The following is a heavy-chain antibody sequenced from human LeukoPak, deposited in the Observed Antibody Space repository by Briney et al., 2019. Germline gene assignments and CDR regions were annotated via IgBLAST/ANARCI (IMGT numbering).Heavy chain of an antibody. J-gene: IGHJ4*02. V-gene: IGHV4-34*01. D-gene: IGHD3-10*01. CDR1: GGSFSGYY. CDR3: ARHGLLLWFGELEG. CDR2: INHSGST. Sequence: SETLSLTCAVYGGSFSGYYWSWIRQPPGKGLEWIGEINHSGSTNYNPSLKSRVTISVDTSKNQFSLKLSSVTAADTAVYYCARHGLLLWFGELEGWGQGTLVTVSS.